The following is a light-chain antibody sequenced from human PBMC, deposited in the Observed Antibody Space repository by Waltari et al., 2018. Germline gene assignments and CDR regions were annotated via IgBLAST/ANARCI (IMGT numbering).Light chain of an antibody. CDR2: AAS. CDR3: QQGNSFPPT. V-gene: IGKV1-12*01. J-gene: IGKJ1*01. Sequence: DIQMTQSPSSVSASVGDRVTITCQASQEINGWLTWYQQKPGKAPKLLIYAASTLQTGVPARFSGGGSGTDFTLTITGLQPEDFAIYFCQQGNSFPPTFGQGTKVDIK. CDR1: QEINGW.